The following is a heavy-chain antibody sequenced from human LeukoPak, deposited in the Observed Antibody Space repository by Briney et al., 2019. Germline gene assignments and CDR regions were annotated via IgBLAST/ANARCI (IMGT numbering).Heavy chain of an antibody. CDR3: ARESGGVGATMMGPYYYYYMDV. J-gene: IGHJ6*03. CDR1: GYTFTSYH. Sequence: ASVKVSCKASGYTFTSYHMHWVRQAPGQGLEWMGIINPSGGSTSYAQKFQGRVTITADKSTSTAYMELSSLRSEDTAVYYCARESGGVGATMMGPYYYYYMDVWGKGTTVTVSS. D-gene: IGHD1-26*01. V-gene: IGHV1-46*01. CDR2: INPSGGST.